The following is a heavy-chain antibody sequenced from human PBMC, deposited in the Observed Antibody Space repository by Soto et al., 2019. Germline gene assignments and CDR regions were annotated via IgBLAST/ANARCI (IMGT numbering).Heavy chain of an antibody. CDR3: AKDRVLYYYDSSGYDAFDI. D-gene: IGHD3-22*01. Sequence: GGSLRLSCAASGFIFSSYAMSWVRQAPGKGLEWVSAISGSGGSTYYADSVKGRFTISRDNSKNTLYLQMNSLRAEDTAVYYCAKDRVLYYYDSSGYDAFDIWGQGTMVTVSS. CDR1: GFIFSSYA. CDR2: ISGSGGST. J-gene: IGHJ3*02. V-gene: IGHV3-23*01.